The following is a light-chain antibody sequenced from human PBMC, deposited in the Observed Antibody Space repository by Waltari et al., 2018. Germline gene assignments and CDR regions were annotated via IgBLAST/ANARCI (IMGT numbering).Light chain of an antibody. CDR3: QQCASAPLT. Sequence: EIVLTQSPGTLSLSPGERATLSCRASQTISISYISWYQQQPGQAPRLLIYATSRRATGIPDRFSGSGSGTDFTLTIDRLEPEDFAMYYCQQCASAPLTFGGGTKVEIK. V-gene: IGKV3-20*01. CDR2: ATS. J-gene: IGKJ4*01. CDR1: QTISISY.